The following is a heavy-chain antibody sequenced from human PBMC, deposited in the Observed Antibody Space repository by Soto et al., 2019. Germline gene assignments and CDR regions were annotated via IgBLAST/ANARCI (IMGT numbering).Heavy chain of an antibody. CDR3: AREYCTNGVCYDAFDI. V-gene: IGHV3-13*01. CDR2: IGTAGDT. J-gene: IGHJ3*02. CDR1: GFTFSSYD. Sequence: GGSLRLSCAASGFTFSSYDMHWVRQATGKGLEWVSAIGTAGDTYYPGSVKGRFTISRENAKNSLYLQMNSLRAGDTAVYYCAREYCTNGVCYDAFDIWGQGTMVTVSS. D-gene: IGHD2-8*01.